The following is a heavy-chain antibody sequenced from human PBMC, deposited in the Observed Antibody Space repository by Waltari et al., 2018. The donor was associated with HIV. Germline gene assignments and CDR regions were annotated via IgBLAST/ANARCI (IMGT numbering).Heavy chain of an antibody. J-gene: IGHJ4*02. V-gene: IGHV1-2*02. CDR2: INPRNGET. CDR3: ARGYSAQNPKLGAGGY. CDR1: GYTFSNYY. Sequence: QLVQSGAEVKKPGASVKVSCKASGYTFSNYYIHWVRQAPGQGLEWMGWINPRNGETPYAHKFQGGVTITRETSISTVYMELSRLTYDDTADYYCARGYSAQNPKLGAGGYWGQGTLVTVSS. D-gene: IGHD7-27*01.